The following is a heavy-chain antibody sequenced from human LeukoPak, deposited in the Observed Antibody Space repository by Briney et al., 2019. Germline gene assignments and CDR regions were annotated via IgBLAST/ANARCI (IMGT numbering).Heavy chain of an antibody. Sequence: GGSPRLSCAASGFTFSSYSMNWVRQAPGKGLEWVSSISSSSSYIYYADSVKGRFTISRDNAKNSLYLQMNSLRAEDTAVYYCARATTYYYDSSGRPDPLDYWGQGTLVTVSS. V-gene: IGHV3-21*01. CDR1: GFTFSSYS. D-gene: IGHD3-22*01. CDR2: ISSSSSYI. CDR3: ARATTYYYDSSGRPDPLDY. J-gene: IGHJ4*02.